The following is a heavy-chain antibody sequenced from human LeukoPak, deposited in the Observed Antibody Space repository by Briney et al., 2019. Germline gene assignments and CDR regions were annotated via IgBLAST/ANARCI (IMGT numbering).Heavy chain of an antibody. CDR3: ARDRHSLLFDY. V-gene: IGHV3-9*01. CDR1: GFTFDDYA. CDR2: ISWNSGSI. D-gene: IGHD3-16*02. Sequence: GGSLRLSCAASGFTFDDYAMHWVRQAPGKGLEWVSGISWNSGSIGYADSVKGRFTISRDNSKNTLYLQMNSLRAEDTAVYYCARDRHSLLFDYWGQGTLVTVSS. J-gene: IGHJ4*02.